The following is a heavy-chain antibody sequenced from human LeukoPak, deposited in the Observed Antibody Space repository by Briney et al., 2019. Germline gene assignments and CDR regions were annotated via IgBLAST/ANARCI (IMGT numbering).Heavy chain of an antibody. Sequence: GGSLRLSCAASGFTFSSYAMSWVRQAPGKGLEWVSAISGSGGSTYYADSVKGRFTISGDNSKNTLYLQMNSLRAEDTAVYYCAKGGRYYDILTGSPEFDPWGQGTLVTVSS. CDR3: AKGGRYYDILTGSPEFDP. J-gene: IGHJ5*02. V-gene: IGHV3-23*01. D-gene: IGHD3-9*01. CDR2: ISGSGGST. CDR1: GFTFSSYA.